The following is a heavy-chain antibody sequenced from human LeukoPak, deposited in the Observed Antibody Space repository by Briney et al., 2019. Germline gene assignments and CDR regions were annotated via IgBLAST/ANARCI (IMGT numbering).Heavy chain of an antibody. Sequence: PGGSLRLSCAASGFTFSSYAMHWVRQAPGKGLEWVAVISYDGSNKYYADSVKGRFTISRDNSKNTLYLQMNSLRAEDTAVYYCARGDDSIAARSIIDYWGQGTLVTVSS. CDR2: ISYDGSNK. CDR1: GFTFSSYA. J-gene: IGHJ4*02. CDR3: ARGDDSIAARSIIDY. D-gene: IGHD6-6*01. V-gene: IGHV3-30-3*01.